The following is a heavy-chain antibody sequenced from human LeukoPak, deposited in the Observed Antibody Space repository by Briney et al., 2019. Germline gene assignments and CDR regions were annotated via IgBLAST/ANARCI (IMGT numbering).Heavy chain of an antibody. V-gene: IGHV1-24*01. D-gene: IGHD1-26*01. J-gene: IGHJ5*02. CDR2: FDPEDGET. Sequence: ASVKVSCKVSGYTLTELSMHWVRQAPGKGLGWMGGFDPEDGETIYAQKFQGRVTMTEDTSTDTAYMELSSLRSEDTAVYYCATDLKGGGSYWFDPWGQGTLVTVSS. CDR3: ATDLKGGGSYWFDP. CDR1: GYTLTELS.